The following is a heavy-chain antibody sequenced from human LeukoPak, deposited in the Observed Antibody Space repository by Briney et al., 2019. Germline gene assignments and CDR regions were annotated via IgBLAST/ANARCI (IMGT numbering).Heavy chain of an antibody. CDR2: ISWDGDST. CDR3: AKDGGYSSGWYYFDY. Sequence: PGGSLRLSCAASGFPLDDYTMHWVRQAPGKGLEWVSLISWDGDSTYYADSVKGRFTISRDTSKNSLYLQMHSLRTEDTALYYCAKDGGYSSGWYYFDYWGQGTLVTVSS. D-gene: IGHD6-19*01. V-gene: IGHV3-43*01. J-gene: IGHJ4*02. CDR1: GFPLDDYT.